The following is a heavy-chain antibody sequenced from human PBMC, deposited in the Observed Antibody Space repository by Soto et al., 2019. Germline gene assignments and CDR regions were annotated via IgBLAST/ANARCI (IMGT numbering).Heavy chain of an antibody. CDR3: ERGQDYYDRSGYRGGYNWFDP. D-gene: IGHD3-22*01. V-gene: IGHV4-31*03. J-gene: IGHJ5*02. CDR2: IYYSGST. CDR1: GVSISSGGYY. Sequence: SETLSLTCTVSGVSISSGGYYWSWIRQHPGKGMEWIGYIYYSGSTYYNPSLNSRVTISVDTSKNQFSLKLSSVTAADTAVYYCERGQDYYDRSGYRGGYNWFDPWGQGTLVTVYS.